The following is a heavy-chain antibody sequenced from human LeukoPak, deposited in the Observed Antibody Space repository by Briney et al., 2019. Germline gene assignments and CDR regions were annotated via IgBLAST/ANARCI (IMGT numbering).Heavy chain of an antibody. CDR3: AREPVDTAMVMSD. Sequence: ASVKVSCKASGYTFTGYYMHWVRQAPGQGLEWMGWFNPNSGGTNYAQKFQGRVTMTRDTSISTAYMELSRLRSDDTAVYYCAREPVDTAMVMSDWGQGTLVTVSS. CDR1: GYTFTGYY. V-gene: IGHV1-2*02. CDR2: FNPNSGGT. D-gene: IGHD5-18*01. J-gene: IGHJ4*02.